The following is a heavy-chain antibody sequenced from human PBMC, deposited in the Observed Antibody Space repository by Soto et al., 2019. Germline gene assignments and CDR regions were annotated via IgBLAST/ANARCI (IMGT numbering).Heavy chain of an antibody. CDR2: IYSGGST. CDR1: GFTVSSNY. CDR3: ARVHAGETGKDLYYYYYYYMDV. J-gene: IGHJ6*03. D-gene: IGHD2-21*01. V-gene: IGHV3-66*01. Sequence: GGSLRLSCAASGFTVSSNYMSWVRQAPGKGLEWVSVIYSGGSTYYADSVKGRFTISRDNSKNTLYLQMNSLRAEDTAVYYCARVHAGETGKDLYYYYYYYMDVWGKGTTVTVSS.